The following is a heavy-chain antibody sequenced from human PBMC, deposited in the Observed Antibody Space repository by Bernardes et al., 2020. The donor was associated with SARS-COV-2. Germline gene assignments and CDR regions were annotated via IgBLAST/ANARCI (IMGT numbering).Heavy chain of an antibody. Sequence: SETLSLTCAVYGGSFSGYYWSWIRQPPGKGLEWIGQINYSRSTNQNPSLKSRVTISVDKSKNQFSLKLSSVTAADTAVYYCARIKVPVYYDSSGGLRSWDYGREVWGQGTTVTVSS. D-gene: IGHD3-22*01. V-gene: IGHV4-34*01. CDR1: GGSFSGYY. CDR2: INYSRST. CDR3: ARIKVPVYYDSSGGLRSWDYGREV. J-gene: IGHJ6*02.